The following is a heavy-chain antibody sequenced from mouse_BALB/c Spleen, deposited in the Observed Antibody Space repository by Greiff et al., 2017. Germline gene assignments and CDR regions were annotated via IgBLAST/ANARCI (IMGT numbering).Heavy chain of an antibody. D-gene: IGHD1-1*01. J-gene: IGHJ2*01. V-gene: IGHV1S132*01. CDR2: IFPGTGTT. CDR1: GYTFTSYW. Sequence: VQLQQSGAELVKPGASVKLSCKTSGYTFTSYWIQWVKQRPGQGLGWIGEIFPGTGTTYYNEKFKGKATLTIDTSSSTAYMQLSSLTSEDSAVYVCARSDYYGSSHFDYWGQGTTLTVSS. CDR3: ARSDYYGSSHFDY.